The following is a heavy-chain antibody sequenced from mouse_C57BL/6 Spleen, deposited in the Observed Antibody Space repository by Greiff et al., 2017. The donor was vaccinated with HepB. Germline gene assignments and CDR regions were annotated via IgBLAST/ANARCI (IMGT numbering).Heavy chain of an antibody. Sequence: EVQLQQSGAELVKPGASVKLSCIASGFNIKDYYMHWVKQRTEQGLEWIGRIDPEDGETKYAPKFQGKATITADTSSNTAYLQLSSLTSEDTSVYYCARSLPIYGNYEGYLDYWGQGTTLTVSS. V-gene: IGHV14-2*01. D-gene: IGHD2-1*01. CDR2: IDPEDGET. J-gene: IGHJ2*01. CDR3: ARSLPIYGNYEGYLDY. CDR1: GFNIKDYY.